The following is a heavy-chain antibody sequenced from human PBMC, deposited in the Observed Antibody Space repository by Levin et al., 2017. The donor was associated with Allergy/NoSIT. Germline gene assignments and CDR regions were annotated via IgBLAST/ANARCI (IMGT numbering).Heavy chain of an antibody. D-gene: IGHD4-23*01. CDR2: INSDGSST. CDR3: ARDWYGGNRGPGY. CDR1: GFTFSSYW. Sequence: TGESLKISCAASGFTFSSYWMHWVRQAPGKGLVWVSRINSDGSSTSYADSVKGRFTISRDNAKNTLYLQMNSLRAEDTAVYYCARDWYGGNRGPGYWGQGTLVTVSS. J-gene: IGHJ4*02. V-gene: IGHV3-74*01.